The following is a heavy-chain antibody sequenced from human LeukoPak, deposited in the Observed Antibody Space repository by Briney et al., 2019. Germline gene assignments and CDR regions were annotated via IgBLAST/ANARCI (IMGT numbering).Heavy chain of an antibody. Sequence: SETLSLTCSVSGYSISNGYHWAWVRPPPGKRLEWLGSIYQSGSTYDNLSLKSRLTMSVDTSKNQFSLTMRAVTAADTALYYCARSEINDYMRFWGQGILVTVSS. V-gene: IGHV4-38-2*01. CDR1: GYSISNGYH. CDR2: IYQSGST. D-gene: IGHD4-11*01. CDR3: ARSEINDYMRF. J-gene: IGHJ4*02.